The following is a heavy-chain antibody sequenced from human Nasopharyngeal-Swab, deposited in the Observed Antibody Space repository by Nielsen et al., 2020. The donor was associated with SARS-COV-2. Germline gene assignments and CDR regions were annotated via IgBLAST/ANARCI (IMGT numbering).Heavy chain of an antibody. CDR2: ISSTGDYI. CDR3: TRDTPAMFAY. CDR1: GFTFTLYT. Sequence: GESLKISCAASGFTFTLYTMNWVRQAPGKGLEWVSAISSTGDYIYYAASVKGRFTISRGNAKNSVYLQMNSLRAEDTALYYCTRDTPAMFAYWGQGTLVSVSS. V-gene: IGHV3-21*01. J-gene: IGHJ4*02.